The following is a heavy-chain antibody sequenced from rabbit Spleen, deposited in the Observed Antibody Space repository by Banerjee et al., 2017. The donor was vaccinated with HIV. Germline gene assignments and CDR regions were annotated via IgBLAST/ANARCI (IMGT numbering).Heavy chain of an antibody. J-gene: IGHJ4*01. CDR1: GFSFSNSD. CDR2: IDPVFGIT. V-gene: IGHV1S47*01. Sequence: QEQLEESGGGLVQPGGSLKLSCKASGFSFSNSDYMCWVRQAPGKGLEWIGYIDPVFGITYYANWVNGRFSISRENAQNTVFLQMTSLTAADTATYFCARSDGGLSGALDLWGPGTLVTVS. CDR3: ARSDGGLSGALDL. D-gene: IGHD1-1*01.